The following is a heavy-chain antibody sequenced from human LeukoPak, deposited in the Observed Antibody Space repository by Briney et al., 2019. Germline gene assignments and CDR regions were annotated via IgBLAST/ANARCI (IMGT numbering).Heavy chain of an antibody. CDR2: IIPIFGTA. D-gene: IGHD5-12*01. V-gene: IGHV1-69*05. CDR3: ASHRSGYDSPSYVRGYYYMDV. J-gene: IGHJ6*03. Sequence: ASVKVSCKASGGTFSSYAISWVRQAPGQGLKWMGGIIPIFGTANYAQKFQGRVTITTDESTSTAYMELSSLRSEDTAVYYCASHRSGYDSPSYVRGYYYMDVWGKGTTVTVSS. CDR1: GGTFSSYA.